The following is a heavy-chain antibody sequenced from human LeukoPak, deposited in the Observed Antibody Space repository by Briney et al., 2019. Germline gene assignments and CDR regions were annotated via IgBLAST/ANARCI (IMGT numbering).Heavy chain of an antibody. J-gene: IGHJ4*02. CDR3: ARGRLQAPLSNVRFFDL. V-gene: IGHV4-34*01. CDR2: INHSGET. CDR1: VGSFSGYY. D-gene: IGHD2-2*01. Sequence: SETLSPTCAVYVGSFSGYYWSWIRQSPGQGLEWIGEINHSGETNYNPSLKRRVTISVDPSKNQLSVKLNSVTAADTAVYYCARGRLQAPLSNVRFFDLWGQGTLVIVSS.